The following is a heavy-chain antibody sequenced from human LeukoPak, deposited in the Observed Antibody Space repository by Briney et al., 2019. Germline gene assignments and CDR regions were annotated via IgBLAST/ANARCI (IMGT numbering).Heavy chain of an antibody. CDR3: ARSPGYCSGGSCYADWYFDL. CDR1: GYTFTGYY. J-gene: IGHJ2*01. CDR2: INPNSGGT. V-gene: IGHV1-2*02. Sequence: ASVKVSCKASGYTFTGYYMHWVRQAPGQGLEWMGWINPNSGGTNYAQKFQGRVTMTRDMSTSTVYMELSSLRSEDTAVYYCARSPGYCSGGSCYADWYFDLWGRGTLVTVSS. D-gene: IGHD2-15*01.